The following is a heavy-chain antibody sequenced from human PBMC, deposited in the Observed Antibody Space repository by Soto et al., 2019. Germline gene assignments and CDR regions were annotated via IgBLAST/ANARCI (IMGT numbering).Heavy chain of an antibody. Sequence: QVQLQQWGAGLLKPSETLSLTCAVYGGSFSGYCWSWIRQPPGKGMAWSGEINHSGRTNYNPSLKSRVTISVDTSKNQFCLMLSSVTDADTAVYYCARGGNWNDEGDAFDIWGQGTMVTVSS. J-gene: IGHJ3*02. CDR1: GGSFSGYC. V-gene: IGHV4-34*01. CDR3: ARGGNWNDEGDAFDI. D-gene: IGHD1-1*01. CDR2: INHSGRT.